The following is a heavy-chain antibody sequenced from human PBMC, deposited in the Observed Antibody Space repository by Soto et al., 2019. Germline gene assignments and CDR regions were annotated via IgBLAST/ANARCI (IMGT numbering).Heavy chain of an antibody. CDR3: ASYSSPQDYYYYYYMDV. D-gene: IGHD4-4*01. CDR1: GGSISSYY. Sequence: PSETLSLTCTVSGGSISSYYWSWIRQPPGKGLEWIGYIYYSGSTNYNPSLKSRVTISVDTSKNQFSLKLSSVTAADTAVYYCASYSSPQDYYYYYYMDVWGKGTTVTV. J-gene: IGHJ6*03. V-gene: IGHV4-59*08. CDR2: IYYSGST.